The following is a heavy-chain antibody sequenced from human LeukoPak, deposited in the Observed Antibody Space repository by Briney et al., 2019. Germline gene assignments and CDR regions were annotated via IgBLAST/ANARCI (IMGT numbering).Heavy chain of an antibody. CDR3: ASHVTYYGGDWFDP. Sequence: GGSLRLSCAASGFTFSSSGMNWIRQAPGKGLEWVSYISTASSTVYYADSVKGRFTISRDNAKNSLYLQMNSLRAEDTAVYYCASHVTYYGGDWFDPWGQGTLVTVSS. CDR2: ISTASSTV. CDR1: GFTFSSSG. V-gene: IGHV3-48*04. D-gene: IGHD4-23*01. J-gene: IGHJ5*02.